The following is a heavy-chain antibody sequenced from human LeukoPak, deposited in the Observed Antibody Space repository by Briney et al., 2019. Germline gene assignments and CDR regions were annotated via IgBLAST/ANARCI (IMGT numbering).Heavy chain of an antibody. CDR1: GYTFTSYD. V-gene: IGHV1-8*01. J-gene: IGHJ4*02. Sequence: ASVKVSCKASGYTFTSYDINWVRQATGQGLEWMGWMNPKSGNTGYAQMFQGRATMTRNTSISTAYMELSSLTSEDTAVYYCARKEYSSPSDYWGQGTLVTVSS. CDR3: ARKEYSSPSDY. CDR2: MNPKSGNT. D-gene: IGHD6-13*01.